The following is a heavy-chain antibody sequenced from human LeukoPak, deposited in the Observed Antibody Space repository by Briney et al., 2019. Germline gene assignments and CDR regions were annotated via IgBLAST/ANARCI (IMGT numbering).Heavy chain of an antibody. CDR2: IYYSGST. V-gene: IGHV4-39*07. CDR1: GGSISSSSYY. D-gene: IGHD3-10*01. J-gene: IGHJ4*02. Sequence: SETLSLTCTVSGGSISSSSYYWGWIRQPPGKGLEWIGSIYYSGSTYYNPSLKSRVTISVDTSKNQFSLKLSSVTAADTAVYYCARGGNRFGGFYFDYWGQGIQVIVSS. CDR3: ARGGNRFGGFYFDY.